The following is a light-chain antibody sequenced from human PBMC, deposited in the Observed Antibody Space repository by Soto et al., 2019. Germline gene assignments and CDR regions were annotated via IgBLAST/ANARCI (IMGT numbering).Light chain of an antibody. CDR2: SNN. J-gene: IGLJ3*02. V-gene: IGLV1-44*01. CDR1: SSNIGSNT. Sequence: QSVLTQPPSASGTPGQRVTISCSGSSSNIGSNTVNWYQQLPGTAPKLLIYSNNQWPSGVSDRFSGSKSGTSASLAISGLQSEDEADYYCAAWDDSLNGWVFGGGTKLTVL. CDR3: AAWDDSLNGWV.